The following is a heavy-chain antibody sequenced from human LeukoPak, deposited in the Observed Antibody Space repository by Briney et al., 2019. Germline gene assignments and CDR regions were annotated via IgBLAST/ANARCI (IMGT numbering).Heavy chain of an antibody. V-gene: IGHV3-30*02. CDR2: IRYGGSNK. CDR1: GFTFSSYG. J-gene: IGHJ4*02. CDR3: KGTTVTYGRNPSYFDY. Sequence: GGPLRLSCAASGFTFSSYGMSWVRQAPGKGLEWVAFIRYGGSNKYYADSVKGRFTISRDNSKNTLYLQMNSLRAEDTAVYYCKGTTVTYGRNPSYFDYWGQGTLVTVSS. D-gene: IGHD4-17*01.